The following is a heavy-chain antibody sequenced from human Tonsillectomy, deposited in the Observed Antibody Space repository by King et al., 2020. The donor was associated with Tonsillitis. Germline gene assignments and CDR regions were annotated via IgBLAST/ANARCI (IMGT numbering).Heavy chain of an antibody. CDR2: IYPGDSDT. CDR3: ARTHCGGDCYSDLPDFDY. D-gene: IGHD2-21*02. CDR1: GYSFTSYW. Sequence: VQLVESGAEVKKPGESLKISCKGSGYSFTSYWIGWVRQMPGKGLEWMGIIYPGDSDTRYSPSFQGQVTISADKSISTAYLQWSSLKASDTAMYYCARTHCGGDCYSDLPDFDYWGQGTLVTVSS. J-gene: IGHJ4*02. V-gene: IGHV5-51*03.